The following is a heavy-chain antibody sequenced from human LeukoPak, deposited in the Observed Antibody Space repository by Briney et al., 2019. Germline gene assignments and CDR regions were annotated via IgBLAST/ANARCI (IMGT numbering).Heavy chain of an antibody. J-gene: IGHJ5*02. D-gene: IGHD6-13*01. CDR3: ARGVAAFDP. CDR2: IYYSGST. Sequence: SETLSLTCTVSGGSISSDYWSWIREPPGEGPEWIGYIYYSGSTNYNPSLKSRVTISVDTSKHQFSLKMRSVTAADTAVYSCARGVAAFDPWGQGTLVTVSS. V-gene: IGHV4-59*01. CDR1: GGSISSDY.